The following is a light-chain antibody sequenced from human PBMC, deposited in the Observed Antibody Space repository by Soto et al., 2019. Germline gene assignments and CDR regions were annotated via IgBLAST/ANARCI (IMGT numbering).Light chain of an antibody. V-gene: IGKV1-6*01. J-gene: IGKJ1*01. CDR3: LQDYTYPRT. Sequence: AIQMTQSPSSLSASIGDRVTITCRASQGIRDDLSWYQQKPGKAPKVLIYGASNLQSGVTSRFCGSESGTDFTLTISGLQPEDFATYFCLQDYTYPRTFGQGTKVEFK. CDR2: GAS. CDR1: QGIRDD.